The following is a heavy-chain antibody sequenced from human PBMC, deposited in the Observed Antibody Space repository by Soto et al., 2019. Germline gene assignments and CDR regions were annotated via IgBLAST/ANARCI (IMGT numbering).Heavy chain of an antibody. V-gene: IGHV3-23*01. CDR2: ISGSGGST. Sequence: PGGSLRLSCAASGFTFSSYAMSWVRQAPGKGLEWVSAISGSGGSTYYADSVKGRFTISRDSSKNTLYLQMNSLRAEDTAVYYCAKAPYIYCTNGVCSPYYYYGMDVWGQGTTVTVSS. J-gene: IGHJ6*02. CDR1: GFTFSSYA. CDR3: AKAPYIYCTNGVCSPYYYYGMDV. D-gene: IGHD2-8*01.